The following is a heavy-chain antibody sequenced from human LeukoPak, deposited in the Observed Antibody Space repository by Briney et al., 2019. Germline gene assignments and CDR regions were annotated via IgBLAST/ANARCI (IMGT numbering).Heavy chain of an antibody. Sequence: SETLSLTCTVSGGSISSSSYYWGWIRQSPGKGLEWIGSIYYSGSTYYNPSLKSRVTISVDTSKNQFSLKLSSVTAADTAVYYCARRVDTAMAIDYWGQGTLVTVSS. D-gene: IGHD5-18*01. CDR2: IYYSGST. CDR3: ARRVDTAMAIDY. CDR1: GGSISSSSYY. V-gene: IGHV4-39*01. J-gene: IGHJ4*02.